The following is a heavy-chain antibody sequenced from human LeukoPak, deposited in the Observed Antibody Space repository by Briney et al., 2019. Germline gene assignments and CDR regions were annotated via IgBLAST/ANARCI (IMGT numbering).Heavy chain of an antibody. CDR1: GFTFSDYY. D-gene: IGHD1-14*01. CDR2: TDGSNT. J-gene: IGHJ4*02. Sequence: GGSLRLSCAASGFTFSDYYMSWIRQAPGKGLEWVAVTDGSNTFYADSVKGRFTLSSDNSKNTLYLQMNSLRAEDTAVYYCAKDLIAGPPDYFDYWGQGTLVTVSS. CDR3: AKDLIAGPPDYFDY. V-gene: IGHV3-30*18.